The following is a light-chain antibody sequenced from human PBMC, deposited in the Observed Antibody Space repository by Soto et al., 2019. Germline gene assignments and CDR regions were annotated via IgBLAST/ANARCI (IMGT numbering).Light chain of an antibody. CDR2: EDN. Sequence: NFMLTQPHSASESPGKPVTISCTSSSGSIASNYEQWYQQRPGSAPTTVMYEDNQKPPGVPDRFSGSIDSSSNSASLTISGQKTEDEADYCCPSDDSSSVVFGGGTNVTVL. CDR3: PSDDSSSVV. CDR1: SGSIASNY. J-gene: IGLJ2*01. V-gene: IGLV6-57*04.